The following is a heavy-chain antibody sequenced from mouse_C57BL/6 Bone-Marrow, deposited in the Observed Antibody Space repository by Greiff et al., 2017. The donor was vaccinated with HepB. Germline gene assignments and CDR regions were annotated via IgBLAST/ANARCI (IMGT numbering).Heavy chain of an antibody. V-gene: IGHV1-55*01. D-gene: IGHD3-2*02. CDR3: ARSDSSGVRFDY. CDR1: GYTFTSYW. J-gene: IGHJ2*01. Sequence: QVQLQQPGAELVKPGASVKMSCKASGYTFTSYWITWVKQRPGQGLEWIGDIYPGSGSTNYNEKFKSKATLTVDTSSSTAYMQLSSLTSEDSAVYYCARSDSSGVRFDYWGQGTTLTVSS. CDR2: IYPGSGST.